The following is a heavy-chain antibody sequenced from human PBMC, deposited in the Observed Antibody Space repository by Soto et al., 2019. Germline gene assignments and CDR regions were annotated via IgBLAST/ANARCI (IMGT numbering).Heavy chain of an antibody. D-gene: IGHD2-8*01. V-gene: IGHV3-23*01. CDR1: GFSVREYS. CDR2: SGSGDGT. J-gene: IGHJ6*02. Sequence: EIQLLESGGGLAQRGGVPGPSFAASGFSVREYSLRLGPQGPRKGAGGGPSISGSGDGTYYGDSVKGRFTLSRDTSQKTLYLQMNNLRGEDTAVYFCTKSRRSVLMVYGFGGMDVWGRGTTVTVSS. CDR3: TKSRRSVLMVYGFGGMDV.